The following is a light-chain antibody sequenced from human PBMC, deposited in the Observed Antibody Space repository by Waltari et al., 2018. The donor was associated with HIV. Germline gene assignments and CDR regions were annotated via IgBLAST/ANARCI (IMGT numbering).Light chain of an antibody. V-gene: IGLV3-1*01. CDR2: QDT. Sequence: SYELTQPPSVSVSPGQTVSITGPGEKMGNKYTSWYQQKPGQSPVLVIYQDTKRPSGIPERFSGSNSGNTATLSISGTQAMDEADFYCQAWDGSTAHVVFGGGTKLTVL. J-gene: IGLJ2*01. CDR1: KMGNKY. CDR3: QAWDGSTAHVV.